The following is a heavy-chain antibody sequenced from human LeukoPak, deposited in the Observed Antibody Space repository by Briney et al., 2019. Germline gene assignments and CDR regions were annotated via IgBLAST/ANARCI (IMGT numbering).Heavy chain of an antibody. J-gene: IGHJ6*03. V-gene: IGHV4-59*01. D-gene: IGHD6-19*01. CDR2: IYYSGST. CDR3: ARGGSYSSGWYAKVGYYYYMDV. Sequence: SETLSLTCTVSGGSISSYYWSWIRQPPGKGLEWIGYIYYSGSTNYNPSLKSRGTISVDTSKNQFSLKLSSVPAADTAVYYCARGGSYSSGWYAKVGYYYYMDVWGKGTTVTISS. CDR1: GGSISSYY.